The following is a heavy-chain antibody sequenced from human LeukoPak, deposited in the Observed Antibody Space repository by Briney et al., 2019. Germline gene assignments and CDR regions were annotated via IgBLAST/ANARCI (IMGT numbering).Heavy chain of an antibody. CDR1: GYSISSNNW. Sequence: TSDTLSLTCAVSGYSISSNNWWGWIRQPPGEGLEWIGYIYYSGTTYYNPSLKSRVTMSIDTSKNQLSLKVGSVTAVDTALYYCARHYCSTTSCYVDYWGQGTLVTVSS. V-gene: IGHV4-28*01. CDR3: ARHYCSTTSCYVDY. CDR2: IYYSGTT. J-gene: IGHJ4*02. D-gene: IGHD2-2*01.